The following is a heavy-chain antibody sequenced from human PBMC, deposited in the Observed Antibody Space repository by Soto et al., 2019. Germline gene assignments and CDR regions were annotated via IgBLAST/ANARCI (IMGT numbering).Heavy chain of an antibody. CDR1: GFTFSSYA. J-gene: IGHJ4*02. CDR2: ISYDGRNK. V-gene: IGHV3-30*04. D-gene: IGHD1-26*01. CDR3: AKDGDSGTYYRPDY. Sequence: QVQLVESGGGVVQPGRSLRLSCAASGFTFSSYAIHCVRQAPGKGLEWVAVISYDGRNKYYADSVNGRFTISRDNSKNTLDLQMNSLRAEDTAVYYCAKDGDSGTYYRPDYWGQGTLVTVSS.